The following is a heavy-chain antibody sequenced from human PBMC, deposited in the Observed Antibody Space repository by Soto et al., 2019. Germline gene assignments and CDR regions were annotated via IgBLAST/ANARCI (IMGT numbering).Heavy chain of an antibody. CDR2: IYYSGST. V-gene: IGHV4-31*03. Sequence: PSETLSLTCTVSGGSISSGGYYWSWIRQHPGKGLEWIGYIYYSGSTYYNPSLKSRVTISVDTSKNQFSLKLSSVTAADTAVYYCARGRKDYGDDGAFDIWGQGTMVTVSS. CDR1: GGSISSGGYY. J-gene: IGHJ3*02. D-gene: IGHD4-17*01. CDR3: ARGRKDYGDDGAFDI.